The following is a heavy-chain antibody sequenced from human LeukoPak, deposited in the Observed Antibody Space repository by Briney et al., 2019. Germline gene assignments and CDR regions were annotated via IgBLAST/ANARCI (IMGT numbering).Heavy chain of an antibody. D-gene: IGHD6-13*01. J-gene: IGHJ5*02. CDR2: ISAYNGNT. CDR3: ARDQGITAAAPGT. V-gene: IGHV1-18*01. Sequence: ASVKVSCKASGYTFTNYGISWVRQAPGQGLEWMGWISAYNGNTNYAQKLQGRFTMTTDTSTTTTYMELKRLRSNDTAVYYCARDQGITAAAPGTWGQGTLVTVSS. CDR1: GYTFTNYG.